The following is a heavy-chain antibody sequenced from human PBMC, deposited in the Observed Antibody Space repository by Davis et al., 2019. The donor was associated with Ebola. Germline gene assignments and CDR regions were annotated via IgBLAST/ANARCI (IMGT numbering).Heavy chain of an antibody. Sequence: SETLSLTCAVSGGSISSSNWWSWVRQPPGKGLEWIGEIYHRGSTNYNPSLKSRVTISVDKSKNQFSLKLSSVTAADTAVYYCARDHSGYDRPGRYYYGMDVWGQGTTVTVSS. CDR3: ARDHSGYDRPGRYYYGMDV. D-gene: IGHD5-12*01. CDR1: GGSISSSNW. V-gene: IGHV4-4*02. J-gene: IGHJ6*02. CDR2: IYHRGST.